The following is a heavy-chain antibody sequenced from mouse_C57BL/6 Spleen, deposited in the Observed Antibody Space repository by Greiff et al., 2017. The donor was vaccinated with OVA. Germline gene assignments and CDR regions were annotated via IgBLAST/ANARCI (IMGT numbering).Heavy chain of an antibody. Sequence: EVMLVESGGGLVQPKGSLKLSCAASGFSFNPYAMNWVRQAPGKGLEWVARIRSKSNNYATYYADSVKDRFTISRDDSESMLYLQMKNLKTENTAMYYCVRQVTTVVEGFAYWGQGTLVTVSA. CDR3: VRQVTTVVEGFAY. D-gene: IGHD1-1*01. CDR1: GFSFNPYA. V-gene: IGHV10-1*01. J-gene: IGHJ3*01. CDR2: IRSKSNNYAT.